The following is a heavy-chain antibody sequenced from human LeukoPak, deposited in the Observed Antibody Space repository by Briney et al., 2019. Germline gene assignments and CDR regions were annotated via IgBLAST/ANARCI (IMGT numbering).Heavy chain of an antibody. Sequence: KPSETLSLPCTVSGGSIRSYFWRWLRHPPGKGLEWIGYIWDTEITDYNPSLKSRVTISLDTSKNHFSLKLRSVTAADTALYFCARGLVLATDDAFDIWGQGTLVTVSS. V-gene: IGHV4-59*01. CDR3: ARGLVLATDDAFDI. CDR1: GGSIRSYF. D-gene: IGHD5-12*01. CDR2: IWDTEIT. J-gene: IGHJ3*02.